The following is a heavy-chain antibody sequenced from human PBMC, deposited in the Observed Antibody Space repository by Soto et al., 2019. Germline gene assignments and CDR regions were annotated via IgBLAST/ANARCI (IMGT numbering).Heavy chain of an antibody. V-gene: IGHV4-4*02. CDR2: IYHSGST. CDR1: RGSISGTNW. Sequence: QVQLQESGPGLVKPSGTLSLTCAVSRGSISGTNWWSWVRQPPEKGLEWIGEIYHSGSTNYNPSLKSLVTISVDKSKNQFSLMLSSVTAADTAVYFCAFNGYYTIQYWGQGTLVTVSS. J-gene: IGHJ4*02. D-gene: IGHD5-18*01. CDR3: AFNGYYTIQY.